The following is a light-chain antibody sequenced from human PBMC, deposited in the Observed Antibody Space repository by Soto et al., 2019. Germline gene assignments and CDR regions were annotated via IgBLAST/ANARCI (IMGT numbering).Light chain of an antibody. CDR1: QTVRSSY. CDR2: GAF. V-gene: IGKV3-20*01. J-gene: IGKJ4*01. Sequence: IFLTQSPGSLSLSSGDRATLSCRASQTVRSSYLAWYQQRPGQAPKLLIYGAFNRAIGIPDRFSGSESGRDYNLTISRLDPEDSALYYCQQYGDSITFGGGIKVEIK. CDR3: QQYGDSIT.